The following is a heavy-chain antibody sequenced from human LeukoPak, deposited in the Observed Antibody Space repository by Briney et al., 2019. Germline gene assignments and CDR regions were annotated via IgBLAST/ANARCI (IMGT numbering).Heavy chain of an antibody. CDR2: IYHSGST. J-gene: IGHJ5*02. Sequence: PSETLSLTCTVSGGSISSGGYYWSWIRQPPGKGLEWIGYIYHSGSTYYNPSLKSRVTISVDRSKNQFSLKLSSVTAADTAVCYCAREDSNYGGWFDPWGQGTLVTVSS. D-gene: IGHD4-11*01. CDR1: GGSISSGGYY. V-gene: IGHV4-30-2*01. CDR3: AREDSNYGGWFDP.